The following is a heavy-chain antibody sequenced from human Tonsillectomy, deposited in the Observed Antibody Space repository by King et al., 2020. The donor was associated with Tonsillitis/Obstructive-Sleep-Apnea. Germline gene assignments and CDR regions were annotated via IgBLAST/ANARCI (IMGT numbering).Heavy chain of an antibody. D-gene: IGHD3-16*02. V-gene: IGHV3-23*04. J-gene: IGHJ4*02. Sequence: DVQLVESGGGLVQPGGSLRLSCAASGFTFSSYAMSWVRQAPGKGLGWVSAISGSGGSTYYADSVKGRFTISRDNSKNTLYLQMNSLRAEDTAVYYCAKVSMITFGGVIGDFDYWGQGTLVTVSS. CDR2: ISGSGGST. CDR3: AKVSMITFGGVIGDFDY. CDR1: GFTFSSYA.